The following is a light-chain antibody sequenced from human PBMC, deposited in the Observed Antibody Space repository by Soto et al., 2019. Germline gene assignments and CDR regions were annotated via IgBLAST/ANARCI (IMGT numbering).Light chain of an antibody. CDR2: WAF. V-gene: IGKV4-1*01. CDR3: QQYYATPWT. J-gene: IGKJ1*01. CDR1: QSVLYSSNNKNY. Sequence: DIVMTQSPDSLAVSLGERATINCKSSQSVLYSSNNKNYLAWYQQRPGQPPKLLIYWAFTRDSGVPDRFSGGGSGTDFTLTISSLQAEDVAVCSCQQYYATPWTFGQGTKVEIK.